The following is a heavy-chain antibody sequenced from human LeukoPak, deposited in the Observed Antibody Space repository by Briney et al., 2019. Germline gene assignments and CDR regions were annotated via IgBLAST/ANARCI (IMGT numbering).Heavy chain of an antibody. CDR2: INTDGSTT. D-gene: IGHD3-10*01. CDR1: GFTFSNYW. V-gene: IGHV3-74*01. CDR3: ARAADYYATGIFY. J-gene: IGHJ4*02. Sequence: GGSLRLSCAASGFTFSNYWLHWVRQAPGKGLVWVSRINTDGSTTTYADPVKGRFTISRDNAKNTLYLQMNSLRAEDTAVYYCARAADYYATGIFYWGQGTLVTVSS.